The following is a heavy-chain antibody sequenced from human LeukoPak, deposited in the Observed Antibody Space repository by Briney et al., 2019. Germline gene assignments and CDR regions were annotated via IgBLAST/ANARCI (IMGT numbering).Heavy chain of an antibody. CDR1: GFTFTDYA. Sequence: GGSLRLSCAASGFTFTDYAMHWVRQAPGKGLEWVSGISWNSGSIGYADSVKGRFTISRDNAKTSLYLQMNSLRAEDTALYYCAKVGDTAMVLDYWGQGTLVTVSS. V-gene: IGHV3-9*01. CDR3: AKVGDTAMVLDY. D-gene: IGHD5-18*01. CDR2: ISWNSGSI. J-gene: IGHJ4*02.